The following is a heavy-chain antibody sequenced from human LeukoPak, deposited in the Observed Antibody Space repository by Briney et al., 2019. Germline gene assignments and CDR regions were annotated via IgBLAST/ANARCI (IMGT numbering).Heavy chain of an antibody. V-gene: IGHV4-34*01. CDR1: GGSFSGYY. CDR2: INHSGST. D-gene: IGHD3-22*01. CDR3: ARGRLGRARRYYDSSGHPVDY. Sequence: SETLSPTCAVYGGSFSGYYWSWIRQPPGKGLEWIGEINHSGSTNYNPSLKSRVTISVDTSKNQFSLKLSSVTAADTAVYYCARGRLGRARRYYDSSGHPVDYWGQGTLVTVSS. J-gene: IGHJ4*02.